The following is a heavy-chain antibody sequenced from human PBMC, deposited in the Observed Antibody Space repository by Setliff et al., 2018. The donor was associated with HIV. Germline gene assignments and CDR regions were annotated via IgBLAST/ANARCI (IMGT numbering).Heavy chain of an antibody. CDR2: IYYSGNT. V-gene: IGHV4-59*08. J-gene: IGHJ3*02. CDR3: ARSLVPSGYYYGRHAFDS. D-gene: IGHD3-22*01. CDR1: GASIRGHY. Sequence: KTSETLSLTCSVSGASIRGHYWSWIRQSPGKGLEWIGNIYYSGNTNYNPSFKSRVTISVDTSKNQFSLRVNSVTAADTAVYYCARSLVPSGYYYGRHAFDSWGQGTKVTVSS.